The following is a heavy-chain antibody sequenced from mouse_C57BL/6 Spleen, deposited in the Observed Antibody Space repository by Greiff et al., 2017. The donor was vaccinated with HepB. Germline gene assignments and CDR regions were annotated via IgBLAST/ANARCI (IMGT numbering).Heavy chain of an antibody. CDR2: IYPGSGST. CDR1: GYTFTSYW. D-gene: IGHD1-1*01. Sequence: VQLQQPGAERVKPGASVKMSCKASGYTFTSYWITWVKQRPGQGLEWIGDIYPGSGSTNYNEKFKSKATLTVDTSSSTAYMQLSSLTSEDSAVYYCARNYYGSSPDVWGTGTTVTVSS. V-gene: IGHV1-55*01. CDR3: ARNYYGSSPDV. J-gene: IGHJ1*03.